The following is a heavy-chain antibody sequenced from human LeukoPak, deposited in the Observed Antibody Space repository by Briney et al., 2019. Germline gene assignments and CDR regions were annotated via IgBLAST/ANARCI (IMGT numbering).Heavy chain of an antibody. Sequence: PSETLSLTCAVYGGSFSGYYWSWIRQPPGKGLEWIGGISHSGSTNYNPSLKSRVTISVDTSKNQFSLKLSSVTAADTAVYYCASFEAVAGIRVVDYWGQGTLVTVSS. CDR3: ASFEAVAGIRVVDY. J-gene: IGHJ4*02. CDR1: GGSFSGYY. CDR2: ISHSGST. D-gene: IGHD6-19*01. V-gene: IGHV4-34*01.